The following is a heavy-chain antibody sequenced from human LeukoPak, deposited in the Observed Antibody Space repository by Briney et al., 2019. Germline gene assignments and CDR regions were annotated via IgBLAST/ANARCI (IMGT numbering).Heavy chain of an antibody. CDR2: IIPIFGTA. CDR1: GGTFSSYA. J-gene: IGHJ5*02. Sequence: ASVKVSCKASGGTFSSYAISWVRQAPGQGLEWMGGIIPIFGTANYAQKFQGRVTITTDESTSTAYMELSSLRSEDTAMYYCATATSGSYWFDPWGQGTLVTVSS. V-gene: IGHV1-69*05. D-gene: IGHD1-26*01. CDR3: ATATSGSYWFDP.